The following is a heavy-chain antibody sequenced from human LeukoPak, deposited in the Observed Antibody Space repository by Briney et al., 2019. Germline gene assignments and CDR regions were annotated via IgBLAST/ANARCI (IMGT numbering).Heavy chain of an antibody. J-gene: IGHJ4*02. CDR2: ISGSGGST. CDR1: GFTFSSYA. V-gene: IGHV3-23*01. D-gene: IGHD4/OR15-4a*01. CDR3: AKDQYGGNPGYFDY. Sequence: GGSLRLSCAASGFTFSSYAMSWVRQAPGKGLEWVSAISGSGGSTSYADSVKGRFTISRDNSKNTVYLKMNSLRAEDTAVYFCAKDQYGGNPGYFDYWGQGTLVTVSS.